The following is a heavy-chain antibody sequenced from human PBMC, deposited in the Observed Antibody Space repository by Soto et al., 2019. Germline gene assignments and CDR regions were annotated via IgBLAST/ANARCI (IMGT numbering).Heavy chain of an antibody. CDR1: GFCFSSYA. CDR3: ARAGGDIVPEVSATQWFDP. D-gene: IGHD2-8*02. J-gene: IGHJ5*02. V-gene: IGHV3-30*04. Sequence: GGSLRLSCAASGFCFSSYAMHWVRQAPGKGLEWVALISYDGTNKYYADSVKGRFTISRDNSKNTLYLQMRSLGAEDTAVYYCARAGGDIVPEVSATQWFDPWGHGTLVTVSS. CDR2: ISYDGTNK.